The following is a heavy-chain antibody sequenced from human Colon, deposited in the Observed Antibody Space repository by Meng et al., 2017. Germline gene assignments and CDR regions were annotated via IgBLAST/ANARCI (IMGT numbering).Heavy chain of an antibody. D-gene: IGHD3-10*01. V-gene: IGHV3-23*01. CDR1: GFTFSSYS. J-gene: IGHJ4*02. CDR2: ISGSGGST. CDR3: ANGKTMVRGVIISRVDY. Sequence: GESLKISCAASGFTFSSYSMGWVRQAPGKGLEWVSAISGSGGSTYYADSVKGRFTISRDNSKNTLYLQMNSLRAEDTAVYYCANGKTMVRGVIISRVDYWGQGTLVTVSS.